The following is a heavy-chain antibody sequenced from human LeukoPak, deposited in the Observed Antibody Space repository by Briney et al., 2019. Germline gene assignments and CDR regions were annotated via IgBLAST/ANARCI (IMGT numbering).Heavy chain of an antibody. Sequence: GRSLRLSCAASGFTFDDYAMHWVRQAPGKGLEWVSGISWNSGSIGYADSVKGRFTISRDNAKNSLYLQMNSLRAEDTALYYCARGLGAGSYFDYWGQGTLVTVSS. CDR1: GFTFDDYA. D-gene: IGHD3-16*01. CDR2: ISWNSGSI. CDR3: ARGLGAGSYFDY. J-gene: IGHJ4*02. V-gene: IGHV3-9*01.